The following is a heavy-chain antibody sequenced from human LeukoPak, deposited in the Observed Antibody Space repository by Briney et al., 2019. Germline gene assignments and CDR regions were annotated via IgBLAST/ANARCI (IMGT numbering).Heavy chain of an antibody. CDR1: GFTFSSYA. CDR3: AKGGYDYIEVGYFDY. D-gene: IGHD5-12*01. CDR2: ISGSGGST. Sequence: GGSLRLSCAASGFTFSSYAMSWVRQAPGKGLEWVSAISGSGGSTYYADSVKGRFTISRDNSKNTLYLQMNSLRADDTAVYFCAKGGYDYIEVGYFDYWGQGTLVTVSS. J-gene: IGHJ4*02. V-gene: IGHV3-23*01.